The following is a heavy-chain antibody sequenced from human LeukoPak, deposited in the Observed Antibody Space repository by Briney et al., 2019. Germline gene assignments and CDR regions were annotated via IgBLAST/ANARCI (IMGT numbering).Heavy chain of an antibody. V-gene: IGHV1-69*13. D-gene: IGHD3-22*01. CDR1: GYTFTGYY. J-gene: IGHJ3*02. CDR2: IIPIFGTA. CDR3: AAVKTYYYDTSGYYFPLNAFDI. Sequence: SVKVSCKASGYTFTGYYMHWVRQAPGQGLEWMGGIIPIFGTANYAQKFQGRVTITADESTSTAYMELSSLRSEDTAVYNCAAVKTYYYDTSGYYFPLNAFDIWGQGTMVTVSS.